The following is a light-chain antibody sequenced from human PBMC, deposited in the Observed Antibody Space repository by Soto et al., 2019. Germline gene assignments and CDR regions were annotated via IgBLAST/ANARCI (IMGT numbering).Light chain of an antibody. CDR3: CSYAGNYTYD. Sequence: QSALTQPRSVSGSPGQSVTISCPGTSSEVGGYIYVSWYQQHPGKAPKLMMFDVSKRPSGVPDRFSGSKSDNTASLTISGLQTEDEADYFCCSYAGNYTYDFGTGTKVTVL. CDR2: DVS. V-gene: IGLV2-11*01. CDR1: SSEVGGYIY. J-gene: IGLJ1*01.